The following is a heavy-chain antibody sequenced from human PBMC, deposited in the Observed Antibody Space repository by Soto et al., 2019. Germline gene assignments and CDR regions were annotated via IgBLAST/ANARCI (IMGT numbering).Heavy chain of an antibody. J-gene: IGHJ4*02. CDR3: ARGRIMITFGGDNNIDY. CDR2: ISAYNGYT. D-gene: IGHD3-16*01. V-gene: IGHV1-18*04. Sequence: ASVKVSCKASGYPFTSYGISWVRQAPVEGLEWMGWISAYNGYTHYAQNFQGRVTMTTDTSTTTAYMELRSLRSDDTAVYYCARGRIMITFGGDNNIDYWGQGSLVTVSS. CDR1: GYPFTSYG.